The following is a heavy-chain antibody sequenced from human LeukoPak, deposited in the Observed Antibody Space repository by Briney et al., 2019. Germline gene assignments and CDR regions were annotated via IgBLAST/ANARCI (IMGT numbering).Heavy chain of an antibody. V-gene: IGHV3-21*04. D-gene: IGHD3-10*01. CDR3: ASLLNYFGSGSYYFDS. Sequence: GGSLRLSCAASGFTFSSYSMNWVRQAPGKGLEWVSSISSSSSYIYYADSVKGRFTISRDNAKNSLYLQMDSLRAEDTAIYYCASLLNYFGSGSYYFDSWGQGTLVTVSS. CDR1: GFTFSSYS. J-gene: IGHJ4*01. CDR2: ISSSSSYI.